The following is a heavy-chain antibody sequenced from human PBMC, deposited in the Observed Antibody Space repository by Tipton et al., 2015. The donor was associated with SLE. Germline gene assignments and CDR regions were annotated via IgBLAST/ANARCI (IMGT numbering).Heavy chain of an antibody. CDR3: ARKAGVLGIWANFDY. J-gene: IGHJ4*02. Sequence: TLSLTCAVYGGSFSGYYWSWIRQPPGKGLEWIGYSYYSGSTYYNPSLKSRVTISIDTSKNQFSLKLSSVTAADTAVYYCARKAGVLGIWANFDYWGQGTLVTVSS. CDR2: SYYSGST. D-gene: IGHD7-27*01. V-gene: IGHV4-34*01. CDR1: GGSFSGYY.